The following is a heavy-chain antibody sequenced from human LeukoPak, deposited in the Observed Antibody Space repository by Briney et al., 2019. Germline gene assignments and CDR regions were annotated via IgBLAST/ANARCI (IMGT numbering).Heavy chain of an antibody. V-gene: IGHV4-34*01. J-gene: IGHJ4*02. CDR3: ARGRITMIVVVTYFDY. Sequence: SETLSLTCAVYGGSFSGYYWSWLRQPPGKGLEWIGEINHSGSTNYNPSLKSRVPISVDTSKNQFSLKLSSVTAADTAVYYCARGRITMIVVVTYFDYWGQGTLVTVSS. D-gene: IGHD3-22*01. CDR2: INHSGST. CDR1: GGSFSGYY.